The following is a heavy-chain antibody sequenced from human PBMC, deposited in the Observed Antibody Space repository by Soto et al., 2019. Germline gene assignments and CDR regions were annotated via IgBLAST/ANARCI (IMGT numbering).Heavy chain of an antibody. D-gene: IGHD3-9*01. CDR1: GLNLSYPW. CDR2: IKSKTDGGTA. J-gene: IGHJ4*02. CDR3: TTGIYYDILTGYHNVAY. Sequence: GGSLRVSCASSGLNLSYPWMTWVGQAAGKGLEWVGRIKSKTDGGTADYAAPVKGRFTISRDDSKNTVYLQMKSLKTEDTAVYYCTTGIYYDILTGYHNVAYWGQGTLVTVSS. V-gene: IGHV3-15*01.